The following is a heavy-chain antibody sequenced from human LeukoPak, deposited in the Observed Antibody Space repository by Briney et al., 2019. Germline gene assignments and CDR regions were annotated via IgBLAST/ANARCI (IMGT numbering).Heavy chain of an antibody. D-gene: IGHD3-16*01. J-gene: IGHJ4*02. CDR2: ISYDGTNK. V-gene: IGHV3-30*03. CDR1: GFTFSSYG. Sequence: PGGALRLSCAVSGFTFSSYGMHWVRQAPGKGVEWMAVISYDGTNKYYVASVKGRFTISRDNSKNTQYLQMSSLRAEDTAVYYCARDWGAGLDYYFDYWGQGTLVTV. CDR3: ARDWGAGLDYYFDY.